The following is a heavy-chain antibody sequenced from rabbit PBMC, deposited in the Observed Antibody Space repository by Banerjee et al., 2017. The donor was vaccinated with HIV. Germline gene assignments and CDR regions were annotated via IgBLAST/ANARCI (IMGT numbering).Heavy chain of an antibody. CDR3: ARDAWGAEDYGDYFTL. CDR2: INTSSGDT. V-gene: IGHV1S45*01. D-gene: IGHD2-1*01. J-gene: IGHJ4*01. CDR1: GVDFNRYS. Sequence: QEQLVESGGGLVQPGGSLTLSCEASGVDFNRYSVSWVRQAPGKGLEWIACINTSSGDTVYASWAKGRFTISKTSSTTVTLQMTSLTAADTATYFCARDAWGAEDYGDYFTLWGPGPLVTVS.